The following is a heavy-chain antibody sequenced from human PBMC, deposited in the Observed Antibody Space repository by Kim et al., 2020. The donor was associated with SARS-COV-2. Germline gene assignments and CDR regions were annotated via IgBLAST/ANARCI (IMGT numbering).Heavy chain of an antibody. Sequence: NYNPSLTSRVTISVDTSKNQFSLKLSSVTAADTAVYYCARGRGGSRVFDYWGQGTLVTVSS. V-gene: IGHV4-34*01. CDR3: ARGRGGSRVFDY. D-gene: IGHD1-26*01. J-gene: IGHJ4*02.